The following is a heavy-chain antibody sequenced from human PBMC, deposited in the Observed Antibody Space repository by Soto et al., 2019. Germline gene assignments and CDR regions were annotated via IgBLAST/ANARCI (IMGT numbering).Heavy chain of an antibody. D-gene: IGHD3-10*01. CDR3: AKRHYYGSGSFALAT. Sequence: EVRLLESGGGLVQPGGSLRLSCAGSGFTFSSNAMSWVRQAPGKGLEWVSSVSGDGYASDYADSVKGRFTVSRHNSKNTLYLQMHSLRAEDTAVYYCAKRHYYGSGSFALATWGQGTLVTVSS. V-gene: IGHV3-23*01. CDR1: GFTFSSNA. CDR2: VSGDGYAS. J-gene: IGHJ4*03.